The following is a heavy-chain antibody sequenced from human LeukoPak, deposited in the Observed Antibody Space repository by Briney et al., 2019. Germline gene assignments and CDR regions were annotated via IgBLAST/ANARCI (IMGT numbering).Heavy chain of an antibody. V-gene: IGHV1-2*02. Sequence: ASVKVSCKASGYTFTGYYMHWVRQAPGQGLEWMGWINPNSGGTNYAQKFQGRVTMTRDTSISTAYMELSRLRSDDTAVYYCARDYITIFGVVITGVIAYWGQGTLVTVSS. D-gene: IGHD3-3*01. J-gene: IGHJ4*02. CDR3: ARDYITIFGVVITGVIAY. CDR1: GYTFTGYY. CDR2: INPNSGGT.